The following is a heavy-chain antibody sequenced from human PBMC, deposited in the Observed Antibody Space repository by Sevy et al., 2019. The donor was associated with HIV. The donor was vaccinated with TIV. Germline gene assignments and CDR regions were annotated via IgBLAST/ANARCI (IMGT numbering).Heavy chain of an antibody. CDR2: IGYDGNNK. CDR3: ARDPRIYGDYLLAYFDY. CDR1: GLTPSTYG. D-gene: IGHD4-17*01. J-gene: IGHJ4*01. V-gene: IGHV3-33*01. Sequence: GGSLRLSCAASGLTPSTYGIHWVRQAPGKGLEWVAVIGYDGNNKFYADSVKGRFTISRDDSKNTVFLQMDSLRAEDTAVYYCARDPRIYGDYLLAYFDYWGQEPWSPSPQ.